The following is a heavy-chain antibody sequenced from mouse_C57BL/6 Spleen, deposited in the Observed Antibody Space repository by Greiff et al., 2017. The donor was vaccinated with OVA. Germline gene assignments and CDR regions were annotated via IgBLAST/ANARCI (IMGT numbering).Heavy chain of an antibody. D-gene: IGHD2-4*01. J-gene: IGHJ4*01. CDR1: GYAFSSSW. CDR2: IYPGDGDT. V-gene: IGHV1-82*01. CDR3: ARSAYDYDDYAMDY. Sequence: QVQLQQSGPELVKPGASVKISCKASGYAFSSSWMNWVKQRPGKGPEWIGRIYPGDGDTNYNGKFKGKATLTADKSSSTAYMQLSSLTSEDSAVYFCARSAYDYDDYAMDYWGQGTSVTVSS.